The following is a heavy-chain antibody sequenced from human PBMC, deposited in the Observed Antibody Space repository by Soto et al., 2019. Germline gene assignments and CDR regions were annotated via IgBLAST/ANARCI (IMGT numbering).Heavy chain of an antibody. CDR2: ISGSGGST. D-gene: IGHD5-18*01. CDR1: GFTFSSYA. CDR3: AKDFYSYGKSYFDY. V-gene: IGHV3-23*01. J-gene: IGHJ4*02. Sequence: PGGSLRLSCAASGFTFSSYAMSWVRQAPGKGLEWVSAISGSGGSTYYADSVKGRFTISRDNSKKTLYLQMNSLRAEDTAVYYCAKDFYSYGKSYFDYWGQGTLVTVSS.